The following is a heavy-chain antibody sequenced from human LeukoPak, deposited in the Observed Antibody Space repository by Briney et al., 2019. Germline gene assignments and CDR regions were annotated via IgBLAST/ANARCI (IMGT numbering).Heavy chain of an antibody. V-gene: IGHV3-23*01. Sequence: GGSLRLSCAASGFTFSSYGMSWVRQSPGKGLEWVSAIIASGGSTYHADSVKGRFTISRDNSKNTLYLQLNSLRVDDTAVYYCARYSTYSNCLPNYYGMDVWGQGTTVTVSS. J-gene: IGHJ6*02. CDR1: GFTFSSYG. D-gene: IGHD5-12*01. CDR2: IIASGGST. CDR3: ARYSTYSNCLPNYYGMDV.